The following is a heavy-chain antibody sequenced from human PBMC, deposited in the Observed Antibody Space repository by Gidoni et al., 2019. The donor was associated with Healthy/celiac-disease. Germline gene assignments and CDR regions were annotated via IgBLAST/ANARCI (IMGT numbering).Heavy chain of an antibody. CDR3: ARGLRNWFDP. V-gene: IGHV4-59*01. Sequence: QVQLQESGPGLVKPSETLSLTCTVSGGFISSYYWSWIRQPPGKGLEWIGYIYYSGSTNYNPSLKSRVTISVETSKNQFSMKLSSVTAADTAVYYCARGLRNWFDPWGQGTLVTVSS. D-gene: IGHD2-15*01. J-gene: IGHJ5*02. CDR1: GGFISSYY. CDR2: IYYSGST.